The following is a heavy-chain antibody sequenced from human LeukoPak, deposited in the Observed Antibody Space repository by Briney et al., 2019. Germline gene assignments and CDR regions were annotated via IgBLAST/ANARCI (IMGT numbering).Heavy chain of an antibody. Sequence: SETLSLTCTVSGGSVSSGSYYWNWIRQPPGKGLEWIGYIYYSGSTNYNPSLKSRVTISVDTSKNQFSLKLSPVTAADTAVYYCARAAYSGSYHSDYWGQGTLVAVSS. D-gene: IGHD1-26*01. J-gene: IGHJ4*02. V-gene: IGHV4-61*01. CDR3: ARAAYSGSYHSDY. CDR2: IYYSGST. CDR1: GGSVSSGSYY.